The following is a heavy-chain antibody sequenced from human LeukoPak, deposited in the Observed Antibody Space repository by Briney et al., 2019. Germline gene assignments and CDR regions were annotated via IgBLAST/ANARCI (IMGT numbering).Heavy chain of an antibody. D-gene: IGHD2-15*01. J-gene: IGHJ6*03. CDR1: GFTFSSYG. V-gene: IGHV3-23*01. Sequence: GGSLRLSCAASGFTFSSYGMSWVRQAPGKGLEWVSAISGSGGSTYYADSVKGRFTISRDNSKNTLYLQMNSLRAEDTAVYYCVRALTPYYYYYMDVWGKGTTVTISS. CDR3: VRALTPYYYYYMDV. CDR2: ISGSGGST.